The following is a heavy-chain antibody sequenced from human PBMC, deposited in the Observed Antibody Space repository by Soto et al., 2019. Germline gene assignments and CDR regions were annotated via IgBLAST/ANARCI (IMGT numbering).Heavy chain of an antibody. CDR2: INPETGGT. Sequence: ASVKVSCKASGYTFTGYYVHWVREAPGQGLEWMGWINPETGGTSYAQKFQGRVTLSRDTSINTAYLEVSRLRLDDAAVYFCARERYQVISDGMDVWGQGTTVTVSS. CDR1: GYTFTGYY. D-gene: IGHD2-2*01. J-gene: IGHJ6*02. CDR3: ARERYQVISDGMDV. V-gene: IGHV1-2*02.